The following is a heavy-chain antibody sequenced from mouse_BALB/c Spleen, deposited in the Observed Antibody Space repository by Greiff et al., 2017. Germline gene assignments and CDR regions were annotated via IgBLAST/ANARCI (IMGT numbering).Heavy chain of an antibody. J-gene: IGHJ2*01. D-gene: IGHD1-1*01. CDR1: GFTFSSYA. CDR2: ISSGGST. Sequence: EVMLVESGGGLVKPGGSLKLSCAASGFTFSSYAMSWVRQTPEKRLEWVASISSGGSTYYPDSVKGRFTISRDNARNILYLQMSSLRSEDTAMYYCARRGITTVEYYFDYWGQGTTLTVSS. V-gene: IGHV5-6-5*01. CDR3: ARRGITTVEYYFDY.